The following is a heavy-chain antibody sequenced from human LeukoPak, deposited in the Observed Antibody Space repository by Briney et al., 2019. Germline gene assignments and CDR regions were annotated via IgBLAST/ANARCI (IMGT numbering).Heavy chain of an antibody. CDR2: INHSGST. CDR3: ARGRLVRGMDV. CDR1: GGSFSGYY. D-gene: IGHD6-19*01. V-gene: IGHV4-34*01. J-gene: IGHJ6*02. Sequence: PSETLSLTCAVYGGSFSGYYWSWIRQPPGKGLEWIGEINHSGSTNYNPSLKSRVTISVDTSKNQFSLKLSSVTAADTAVYYCARGRLVRGMDVWGQGNTVTVSS.